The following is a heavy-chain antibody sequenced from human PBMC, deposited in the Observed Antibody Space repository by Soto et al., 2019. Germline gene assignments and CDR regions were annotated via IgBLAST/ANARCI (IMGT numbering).Heavy chain of an antibody. D-gene: IGHD6-13*01. Sequence: QVQLVQSGAEVKKPGASVKVSCKVSGYTLTELSMHWVRQAPGKGLEWMGGFDPEDGETIYAQKFQGRVTMTEDTSTDTAYMELSSLRSEDTAVYYCATDLQKKDSSSWYGFAFDYWGQGTLVTVSS. J-gene: IGHJ4*02. CDR2: FDPEDGET. CDR1: GYTLTELS. CDR3: ATDLQKKDSSSWYGFAFDY. V-gene: IGHV1-24*01.